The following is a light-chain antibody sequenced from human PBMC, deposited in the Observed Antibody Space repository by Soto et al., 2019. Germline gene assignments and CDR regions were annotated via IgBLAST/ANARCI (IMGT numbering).Light chain of an antibody. CDR2: DVA. J-gene: IGLJ1*01. CDR3: SSYAGSSNV. V-gene: IGLV2-14*03. Sequence: QSALTQPASVSASPGQSITISCTGTSSDVGGSNFVSWYQQHPGKPPKLIIYDVATRPSGVPDRFSGSKSGNTASLTVSGLQAEDEADYYCSSYAGSSNVFGTGTKLTVL. CDR1: SSDVGGSNF.